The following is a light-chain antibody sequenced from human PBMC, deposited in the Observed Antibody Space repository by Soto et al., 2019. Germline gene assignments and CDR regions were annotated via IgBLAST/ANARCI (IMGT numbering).Light chain of an antibody. J-gene: IGKJ1*01. CDR2: GAS. Sequence: IVMTQSPATLSVSPGERATLSCRASQSVSSNLAWYQQKPGQAPRLLIYGASTRATGIPARFSGSGSGTEFTLTISSLQSEDFAVYYCQQYNNWPHGTFGQGTKV. V-gene: IGKV3-15*01. CDR1: QSVSSN. CDR3: QQYNNWPHGT.